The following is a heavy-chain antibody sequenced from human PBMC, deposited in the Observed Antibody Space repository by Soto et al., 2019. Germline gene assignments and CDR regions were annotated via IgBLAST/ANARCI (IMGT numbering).Heavy chain of an antibody. J-gene: IGHJ2*01. D-gene: IGHD3-16*01. Sequence: PSETLSLTCTVSGGSISSYYWSWIRQPPGKGLEWIGYIYYSGSTNCNPSLKSRVTISVDTSKNQFSLKLSSVTAADTAVYYCARDGGVSGPNWYFDLWGRGTPVTVSS. CDR3: ARDGGVSGPNWYFDL. V-gene: IGHV4-59*01. CDR1: GGSISSYY. CDR2: IYYSGST.